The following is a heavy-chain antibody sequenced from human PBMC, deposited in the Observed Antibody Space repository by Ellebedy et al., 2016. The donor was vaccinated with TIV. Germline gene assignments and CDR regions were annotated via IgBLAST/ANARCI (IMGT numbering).Heavy chain of an antibody. CDR2: FFRMFGTP. J-gene: IGHJ3*01. D-gene: IGHD2-2*01. CDR3: SKIGDLSTSWYGPIDV. V-gene: IGHV1-69*13. CDR1: GGTFSSYS. Sequence: AASVKVSCKASGGTFSSYSITWVRQAPGQGLEWIGGFFRMFGTPTYAQQFRGRVTITADESTSTAFMDLSRLTSEDTAVYYCSKIGDLSTSWYGPIDVWGQGTMVTVSS.